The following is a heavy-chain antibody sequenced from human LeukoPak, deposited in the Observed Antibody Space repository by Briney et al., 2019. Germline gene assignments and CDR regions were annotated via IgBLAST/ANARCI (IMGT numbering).Heavy chain of an antibody. CDR2: IYYSGST. CDR1: GGSISSYY. Sequence: SETLSLTCTVSGGSISSYYWTWIRQPPGKGLEWIGYIYYSGSTNYNPSLKSRVTISVDTSKNQFSLKLSSVTAADTAVYYCARHLYSGYDSSFDYWGQGTLVTVSS. D-gene: IGHD5-12*01. V-gene: IGHV4-59*08. J-gene: IGHJ4*02. CDR3: ARHLYSGYDSSFDY.